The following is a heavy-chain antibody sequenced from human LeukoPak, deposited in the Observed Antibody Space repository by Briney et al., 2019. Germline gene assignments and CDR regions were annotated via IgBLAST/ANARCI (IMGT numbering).Heavy chain of an antibody. Sequence: SETLSLTCTVSGGSISSYYWSWIRQPPGKGLEWIGYIYYSGSTNYNPSLKSRVTISVDTSKNQFSLKLSSVTAADTAVYYCARGRALPYSSGWYYFDYWGQGTLVTVSS. V-gene: IGHV4-59*12. CDR3: ARGRALPYSSGWYYFDY. J-gene: IGHJ4*02. D-gene: IGHD6-19*01. CDR1: GGSISSYY. CDR2: IYYSGST.